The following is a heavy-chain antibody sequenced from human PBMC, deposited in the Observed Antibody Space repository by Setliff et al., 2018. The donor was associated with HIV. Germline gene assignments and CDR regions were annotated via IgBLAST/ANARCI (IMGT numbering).Heavy chain of an antibody. CDR3: ARDPSKAARPWGYSDY. D-gene: IGHD6-6*01. J-gene: IGHJ4*02. V-gene: IGHV1-3*01. CDR2: INAGNGNT. Sequence: ASVKVSCKASGYTFISYAIHWVRQAPGQRLEWMGWINAGNGNTKYSQKFQGRVTITRDTSANTAYMELSSLRSEDTAVYYCARDPSKAARPWGYSDYWGQGTLVTVS. CDR1: GYTFISYA.